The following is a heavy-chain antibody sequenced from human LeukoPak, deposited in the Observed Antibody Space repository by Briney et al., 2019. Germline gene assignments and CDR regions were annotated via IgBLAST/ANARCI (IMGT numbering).Heavy chain of an antibody. CDR1: AGSIRSSSFF. CDR2: IYYSGSP. CDR3: ARGAAGTWRWFEL. Sequence: NSSETLSLTCTVSAGSIRSSSFFWDWIRQPPGKGLEWIGSIYYSGSPYYHPSLKSRVTITVDTSKKQFSLKPGSVPAADTAVYYCARGAAGTWRWFELWGQGTLVTVSS. J-gene: IGHJ5*02. V-gene: IGHV4-39*01. D-gene: IGHD6-13*01.